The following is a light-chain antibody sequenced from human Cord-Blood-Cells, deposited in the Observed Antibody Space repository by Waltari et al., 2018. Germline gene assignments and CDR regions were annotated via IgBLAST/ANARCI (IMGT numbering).Light chain of an antibody. V-gene: IGLV2-14*01. CDR3: SSYTSSSTLV. CDR2: EVS. Sequence: QSALTQPASVSGSPGQSITIPCTGNSSDVGGYNYVLWYQQHPGKAPKLMIYEVSNRPSGVSNRFSGSKSGNTASLTISGLQAEDEADYYCSSYTSSSTLVFGGGTKLTVL. CDR1: SSDVGGYNY. J-gene: IGLJ2*01.